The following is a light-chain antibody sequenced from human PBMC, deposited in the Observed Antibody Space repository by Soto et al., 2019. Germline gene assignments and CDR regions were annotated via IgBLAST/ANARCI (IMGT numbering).Light chain of an antibody. V-gene: IGKV3-20*01. Sequence: ESVLTQSPGTLSLSPGERATLSCRASQSVSSNSLAWYQQKPGQAPRLLIYGASSRATGTPDRFSGSGSGTDFTLTISRLEPEDFAVYYCQQYGSSPNTFGQGTKLEIK. J-gene: IGKJ2*01. CDR3: QQYGSSPNT. CDR2: GAS. CDR1: QSVSSNS.